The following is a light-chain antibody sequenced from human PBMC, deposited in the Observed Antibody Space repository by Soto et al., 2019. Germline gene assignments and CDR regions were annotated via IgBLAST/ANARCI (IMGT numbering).Light chain of an antibody. CDR2: EGS. CDR1: SSDVGRYNI. V-gene: IGLV2-23*01. J-gene: IGLJ1*01. Sequence: QSVLTQPASVSGSPGQSITISCTGTSSDVGRYNIVSWYQQHPGKAPKLMIYEGSKRPSGVSDRFSGSKSGNTASLTISGLQAEDEADYYCCSYVGSSTYVFGTGTKLTVL. CDR3: CSYVGSSTYV.